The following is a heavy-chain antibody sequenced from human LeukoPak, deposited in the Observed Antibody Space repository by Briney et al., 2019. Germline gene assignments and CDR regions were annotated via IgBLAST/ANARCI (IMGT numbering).Heavy chain of an antibody. Sequence: PSETLSLTCTVSDGSISSNSYYWGWIRQPPGKGLEWIGSLYYTGSTYYNPSLKSRVTISVDTSKNQFSLKLSSVTAADTAVYYCARLMLVAGLVVDVWGKGTTVTVSS. J-gene: IGHJ6*04. D-gene: IGHD2-15*01. CDR1: DGSISSNSYY. CDR2: LYYTGST. V-gene: IGHV4-39*07. CDR3: ARLMLVAGLVVDV.